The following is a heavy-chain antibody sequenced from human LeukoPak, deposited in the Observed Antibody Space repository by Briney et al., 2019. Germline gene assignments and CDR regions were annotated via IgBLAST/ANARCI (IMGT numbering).Heavy chain of an antibody. CDR3: ARDLGGYDWGSFDY. CDR1: GFTFSRYS. V-gene: IGHV3-21*01. CDR2: ISISSSYI. D-gene: IGHD3-16*01. J-gene: IGHJ4*02. Sequence: GGSLRLFCAASGFTFSRYSMNWVRQAPGKGLEWVSSISISSSYIYYADSVKGRFTISRDNAKNSLYLQMNSLRAEDTAVYYCARDLGGYDWGSFDYWGQGTLVTVSS.